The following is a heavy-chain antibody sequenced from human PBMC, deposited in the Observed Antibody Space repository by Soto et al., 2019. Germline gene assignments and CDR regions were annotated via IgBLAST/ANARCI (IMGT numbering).Heavy chain of an antibody. CDR1: GYTFTSYG. Sequence: ASVKVSCKASGYTFTSYGISWVRQAPGQGLEWMGWISAYNGNTNYAQKLQGRVTMTTDTSTSTAYMELRSLRSDDTAVYYCAGAPEGRGVIIGGAPGWFEPWGQGTLVTVSS. CDR2: ISAYNGNT. D-gene: IGHD3-10*01. CDR3: AGAPEGRGVIIGGAPGWFEP. J-gene: IGHJ5*02. V-gene: IGHV1-18*01.